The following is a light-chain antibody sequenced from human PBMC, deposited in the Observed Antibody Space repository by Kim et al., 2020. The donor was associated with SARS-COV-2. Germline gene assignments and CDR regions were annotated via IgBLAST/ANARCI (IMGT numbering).Light chain of an antibody. CDR2: DVS. CDR1: SSDVGGYNY. Sequence: LSQPASVSGSPGQSITISCTGTSSDVGGYNYVSWYQQHPGKAPKLMIYDVSNRPSGVSNRFSGSKSGNTASLTISGLQAEDEADYYCSSYTSSSNWVFGGGTKLTVL. J-gene: IGLJ3*02. CDR3: SSYTSSSNWV. V-gene: IGLV2-14*03.